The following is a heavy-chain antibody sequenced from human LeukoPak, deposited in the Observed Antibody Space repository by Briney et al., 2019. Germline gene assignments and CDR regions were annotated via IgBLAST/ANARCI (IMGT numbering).Heavy chain of an antibody. CDR3: ARHRFASPLDS. J-gene: IGHJ4*02. V-gene: IGHV4-59*08. CDR1: GVSSSSSY. CDR2: IFYTGDS. Sequence: SETLSLTCTVSGVSSSSSYWSWIRQPPGKGLEWIGYIFYTGDSNHNPSLKSRVSISLDTSKTQISLKLSSVTAADTAVYYCARHRFASPLDSWGQGTLVTVSS. D-gene: IGHD2-21*01.